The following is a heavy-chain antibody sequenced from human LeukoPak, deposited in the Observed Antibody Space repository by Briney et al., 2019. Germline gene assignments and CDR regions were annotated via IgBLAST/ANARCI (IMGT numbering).Heavy chain of an antibody. CDR2: ISGSGGST. CDR3: AKGGQRYDFWRFDY. D-gene: IGHD3-3*01. CDR1: GFTFSGYA. Sequence: GGSLRLSCADSGFTFSGYAMSWVRQAPRKGLEWVSSISGSGGSTYYAEFVKGRSTISRDNSKNTLYLQMNSLRAEDTAVYYCAKGGQRYDFWRFDYWGQGTLVTVSS. V-gene: IGHV3-23*01. J-gene: IGHJ4*02.